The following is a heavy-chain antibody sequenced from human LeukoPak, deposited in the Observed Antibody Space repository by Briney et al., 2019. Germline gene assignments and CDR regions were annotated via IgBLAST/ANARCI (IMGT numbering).Heavy chain of an antibody. CDR3: AITSARGTYRFLDY. D-gene: IGHD3-16*02. Sequence: ASVKVSCKASGYTFTNYAITWVRQAPGQGLKWMGWISPYNGNTNFAQNLQGRVTMTTDTATSTAYMELRDLRSDDTAMYYCAITSARGTYRFLDYWGQGTLVTVSS. CDR1: GYTFTNYA. CDR2: ISPYNGNT. J-gene: IGHJ4*02. V-gene: IGHV1-18*01.